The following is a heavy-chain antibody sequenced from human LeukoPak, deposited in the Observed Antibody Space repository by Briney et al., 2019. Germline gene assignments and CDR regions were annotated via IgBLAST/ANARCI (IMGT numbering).Heavy chain of an antibody. CDR3: ARGGSRRVVVTARSAFDI. V-gene: IGHV4-34*01. J-gene: IGHJ3*02. Sequence: PSETLSLTCAVYGGSFSGYYWSWLRQPPGKGLEWIGEINHSGSTNYNPSLKSRVTISVDTSKNQFSLKLSSVTAADTAVYYCARGGSRRVVVTARSAFDIWGQGTMVTVSS. D-gene: IGHD2-21*02. CDR1: GGSFSGYY. CDR2: INHSGST.